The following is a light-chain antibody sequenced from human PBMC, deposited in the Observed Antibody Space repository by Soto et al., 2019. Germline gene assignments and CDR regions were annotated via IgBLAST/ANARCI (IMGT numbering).Light chain of an antibody. CDR1: QSISSSF. Sequence: EIVLRLSPGILSLSPEERASLSCGASQSISSSFLAWYQQKPGQAPRLLIYGASSRATGIPDRFSGTGSETDFTLTISRLEPEDFAVYYCQQYDKSPITFGQGTRLEI. CDR2: GAS. J-gene: IGKJ5*01. V-gene: IGKV3-20*01. CDR3: QQYDKSPIT.